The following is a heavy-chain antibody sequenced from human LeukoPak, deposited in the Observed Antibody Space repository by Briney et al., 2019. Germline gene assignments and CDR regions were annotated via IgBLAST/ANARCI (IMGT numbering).Heavy chain of an antibody. V-gene: IGHV1-18*01. J-gene: IGHJ3*02. CDR1: GYTFTSYG. CDR3: ARWVVVVPAAALDAFDI. D-gene: IGHD2-2*01. CDR2: ISAYNGNT. Sequence: ASVKVSCEASGYTFTSYGISWVRQAPGQGLEWMGWISAYNGNTNYAQKLQGRVTMTTDTSTSTAYMELRSLRSDDTAVYYCARWVVVVPAAALDAFDIWGQGTMVTVSS.